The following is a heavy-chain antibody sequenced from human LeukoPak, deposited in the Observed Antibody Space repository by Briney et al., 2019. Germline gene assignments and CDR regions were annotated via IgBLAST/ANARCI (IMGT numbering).Heavy chain of an antibody. Sequence: ASVKVSCRASGYTFTGYYMHWVRQAPGQGLEWMGWINPNSGGTNYAQKFQGRVTMTRDASISAAYMELSRLRSDDTAVYYCARVRWLQLYDYWGQGTLVTVSS. J-gene: IGHJ4*02. V-gene: IGHV1-2*02. D-gene: IGHD5-24*01. CDR3: ARVRWLQLYDY. CDR2: INPNSGGT. CDR1: GYTFTGYY.